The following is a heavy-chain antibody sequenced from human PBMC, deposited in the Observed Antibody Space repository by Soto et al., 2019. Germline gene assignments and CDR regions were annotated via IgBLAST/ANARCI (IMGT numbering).Heavy chain of an antibody. CDR2: ISTYNGNT. Sequence: QVQLLQSGAEVKKPGASVKVSCKASGYKFTTYGITWVRQAPGQGLEWLGGISTYNGNTDYAQNLQDRVTMTTETSTSTAYLEVRSLTSXDTAVYFCARGLGTNGLDVWGQGTTVTVSS. D-gene: IGHD7-27*01. J-gene: IGHJ6*02. CDR3: ARGLGTNGLDV. CDR1: GYKFTTYG. V-gene: IGHV1-18*04.